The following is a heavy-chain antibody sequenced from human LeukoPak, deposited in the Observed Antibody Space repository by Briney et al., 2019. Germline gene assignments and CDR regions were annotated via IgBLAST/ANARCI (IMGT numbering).Heavy chain of an antibody. V-gene: IGHV3-15*01. CDR2: IKSKTDGGTT. CDR1: GFTFSNAW. J-gene: IGHJ4*02. CDR3: AKDRSRVVRGVIFDY. D-gene: IGHD3-10*01. Sequence: GGSLRLSCAASGFTFSNAWMSWVRQAPGKGLEWVGRIKSKTDGGTTDYAAPVKGRFTISRDDSKNTLYLQMNSLRAEDTAVYYCAKDRSRVVRGVIFDYWGQGTLVTVSS.